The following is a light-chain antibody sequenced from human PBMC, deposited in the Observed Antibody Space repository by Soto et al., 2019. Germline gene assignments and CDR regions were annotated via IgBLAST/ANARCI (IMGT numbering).Light chain of an antibody. CDR2: GAS. CDR1: QTITPTF. V-gene: IGKV3-20*01. J-gene: IGKJ4*01. CDR3: QQFGVSPT. Sequence: EIVLTQPPGTLSLSPGERATLSCRASQTITPTFLAWYQQKPGQAPRLLIYGASSRATDIPDRFSGSGSGTGFNLTISKLEPEDFAVYYCQQFGVSPTFGGGTKVDIK.